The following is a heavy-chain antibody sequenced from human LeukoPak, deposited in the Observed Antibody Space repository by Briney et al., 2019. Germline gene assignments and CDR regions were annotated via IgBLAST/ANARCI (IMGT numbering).Heavy chain of an antibody. CDR1: GGSISSGGYY. CDR2: IYCSGST. CDR3: ARTKGYYFDY. Sequence: SETLSLTCTVSGGSISSGGYYWSWIRQHPGKGLEWIGYIYCSGSTYYNPSLKSRVTISVDTSKNQFSLKLSSVTAADTAVYYCARTKGYYFDYWGQGTLVTVSS. J-gene: IGHJ4*02. V-gene: IGHV4-31*03. D-gene: IGHD2-8*01.